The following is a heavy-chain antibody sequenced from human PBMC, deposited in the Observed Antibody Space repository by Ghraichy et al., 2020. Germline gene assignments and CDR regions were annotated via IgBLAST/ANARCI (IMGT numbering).Heavy chain of an antibody. J-gene: IGHJ4*02. V-gene: IGHV3-23*01. CDR3: ATLDPTHTSSYFGN. D-gene: IGHD6-13*01. Sequence: GGSLRLSCVTSAFTFSNYAMSWVRQAPGKGLEWVSTLSGEGYTTYYPDSVKGRFTISRDNSKNTLFLQMNSLRGEDTAVYYCATLDPTHTSSYFGNWGRGTLVTVSS. CDR2: LSGEGYTT. CDR1: AFTFSNYA.